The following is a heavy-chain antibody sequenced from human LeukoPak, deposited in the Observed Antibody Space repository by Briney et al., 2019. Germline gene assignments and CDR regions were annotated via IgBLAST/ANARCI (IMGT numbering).Heavy chain of an antibody. CDR1: GFPFSSYT. D-gene: IGHD3/OR15-3a*01. CDR3: AASQYFEFWSGRDY. V-gene: IGHV3-30-3*02. CDR2: TSYDETSK. Sequence: GGSLRLSCAGSGFPFSSYTLHWVRQAPGKGLEWLAGTSYDETSKNYADSVKGRFTISRDNTKDTVFLQMNTLRVEDTAVYYCAASQYFEFWSGRDYWGQGTLVSVSS. J-gene: IGHJ4*02.